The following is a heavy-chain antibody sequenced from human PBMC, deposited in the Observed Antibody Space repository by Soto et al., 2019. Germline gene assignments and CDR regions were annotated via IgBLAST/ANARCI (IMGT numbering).Heavy chain of an antibody. Sequence: QVQLQQWGAGLLKPSETLSLTCAVYGGSFSGYYWSWIRQPPGQGLEWIGENNHSVSTNYNPSLKSRVNISVDTSKNQFSMNLSSVTAADTAVYYCARGRIAAAGNGWFDPWGQGTLVTVSS. D-gene: IGHD6-13*01. CDR3: ARGRIAAAGNGWFDP. CDR2: NNHSVST. V-gene: IGHV4-34*01. CDR1: GGSFSGYY. J-gene: IGHJ5*02.